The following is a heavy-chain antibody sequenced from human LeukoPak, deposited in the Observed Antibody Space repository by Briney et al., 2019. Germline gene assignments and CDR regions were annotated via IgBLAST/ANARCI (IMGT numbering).Heavy chain of an antibody. V-gene: IGHV1-69*06. Sequence: SVKVSCKASGYIFTNYAIHWLRQAPGQGLEWMGGIIPIFGTTNYAQKFQDRVTITADKSTSTAYMELSSLRSEDTAVYYCARVVGLTGYSSSWYSGYYYYMDVWGKGTTVTVSS. J-gene: IGHJ6*03. CDR2: IIPIFGTT. CDR1: GYIFTNYA. CDR3: ARVVGLTGYSSSWYSGYYYYMDV. D-gene: IGHD6-13*01.